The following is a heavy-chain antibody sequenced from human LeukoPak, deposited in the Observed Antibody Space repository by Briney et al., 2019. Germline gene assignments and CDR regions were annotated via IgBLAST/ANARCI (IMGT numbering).Heavy chain of an antibody. D-gene: IGHD3-22*01. J-gene: IGHJ3*01. CDR3: ARGYSYYDSSGYL. CDR1: GGTFSSYA. Sequence: SVKVSCKASGGTFSSYAISWVRQAPGQGLEWMGRIIPILGIANYAQKFQGRVTITADKSTSTAYMELSSLRSEDTAVYYCARGYSYYDSSGYLWGQGTMVTVSS. CDR2: IIPILGIA. V-gene: IGHV1-69*04.